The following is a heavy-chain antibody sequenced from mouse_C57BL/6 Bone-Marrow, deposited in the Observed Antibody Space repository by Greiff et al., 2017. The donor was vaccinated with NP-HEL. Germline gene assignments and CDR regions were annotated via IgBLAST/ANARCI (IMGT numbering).Heavy chain of an antibody. J-gene: IGHJ3*01. Sequence: VKLQESGAELVRPGASVTLSCKASGYTFTDYEMHWVKQTPVHGLEWIGAIDPETGGTAYNQKFKGKAILTADKSSSTAYMELRSLTSEDSAVYYCTKTGAQREVAYWGQGTLVTVSA. CDR1: GYTFTDYE. CDR3: TKTGAQREVAY. CDR2: IDPETGGT. D-gene: IGHD4-1*01. V-gene: IGHV1-15*01.